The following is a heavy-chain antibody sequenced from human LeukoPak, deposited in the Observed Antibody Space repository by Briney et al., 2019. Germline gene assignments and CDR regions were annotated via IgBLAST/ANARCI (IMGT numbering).Heavy chain of an antibody. CDR1: GGTFSSYA. J-gene: IGHJ4*02. V-gene: IGHV1-69*05. D-gene: IGHD3-10*01. Sequence: SVKVSFKASGGTFSSYAISWVRQAPGHGLEWMGGIIPIFGTANYAQKFQGRVTITTDESTSTAYMELSSLRSEDTAVYCCAREMVRGVYKYWGQGTLVTVSS. CDR2: IIPIFGTA. CDR3: AREMVRGVYKY.